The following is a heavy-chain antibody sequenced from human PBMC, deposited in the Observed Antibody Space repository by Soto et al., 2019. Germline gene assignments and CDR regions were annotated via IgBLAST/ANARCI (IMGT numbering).Heavy chain of an antibody. D-gene: IGHD5-12*01. J-gene: IGHJ6*02. CDR1: GGTFSSYA. CDR3: ARDRRMATITSAYYYGMDV. V-gene: IGHV1-69*06. CDR2: IIPIFGTA. Sequence: GASVKVSCKASGGTFSSYAISWVRQAPGQGLEWMGGIIPIFGTANYAQKFQGRVTITADKSTSTAYMELSSLRSEDTAVYYCARDRRMATITSAYYYGMDVWGQGTTVTVSS.